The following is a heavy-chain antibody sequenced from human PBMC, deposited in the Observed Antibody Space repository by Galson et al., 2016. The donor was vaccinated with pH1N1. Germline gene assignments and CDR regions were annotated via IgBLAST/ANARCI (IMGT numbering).Heavy chain of an antibody. CDR2: VNNDGSST. Sequence: SLRLSCAASGSIFTNYWMHWVRQAPGRGLVWVARVNNDGSSTNYADSVKGRFTLSRDNAKNTVFLEMSSLRAEDTGAYYCVRGRYCSGGSCYSPTAEYFQHWGRGTLLTVSS. CDR3: VRGRYCSGGSCYSPTAEYFQH. V-gene: IGHV3-74*01. J-gene: IGHJ1*01. CDR1: GSIFTNYW. D-gene: IGHD2-15*01.